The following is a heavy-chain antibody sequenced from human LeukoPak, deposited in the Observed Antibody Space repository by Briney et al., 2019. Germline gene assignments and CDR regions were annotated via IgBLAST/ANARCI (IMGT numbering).Heavy chain of an antibody. V-gene: IGHV5-51*01. D-gene: IGHD1-1*01. J-gene: IGHJ5*02. Sequence: GESLKISCKGSGTPLNTYWIAWVRKIPGKGLNWMGFIYPGDSATTYSPFFQGQVTISVDKSISTAYLQWNYLQASDTAMYYCARRGVITQLERPFDLWGQGTLVTVSS. CDR3: ARRGVITQLERPFDL. CDR2: IYPGDSAT. CDR1: GTPLNTYW.